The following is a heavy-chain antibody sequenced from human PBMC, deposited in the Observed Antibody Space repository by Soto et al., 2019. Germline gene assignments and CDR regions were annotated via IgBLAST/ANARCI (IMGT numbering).Heavy chain of an antibody. CDR3: ARGYYYGSGSYYWFDP. Sequence: SETLSLTCTFSGGSISSYYWSWIRQPPGKGLEWIGYIYYSGSTNYNPSLKSRVTISVDTSKNQFSLKLSSVTAADTAVYYCARGYYYGSGSYYWFDPWGQGTLVTVSS. V-gene: IGHV4-59*01. J-gene: IGHJ5*02. CDR1: GGSISSYY. D-gene: IGHD3-10*01. CDR2: IYYSGST.